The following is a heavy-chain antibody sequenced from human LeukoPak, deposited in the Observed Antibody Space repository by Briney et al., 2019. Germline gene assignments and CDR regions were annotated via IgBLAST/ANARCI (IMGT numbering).Heavy chain of an antibody. D-gene: IGHD2-15*01. CDR1: RFSISSGYY. Sequence: PSETLSLICTVSRFSISSGYYWGWIRQPPGKGLEWIGSIYHSGSTYYNPSLKSRVTISVDKSKNQFSLKLSSVTAADTAVYYCARGKGSGGYNPYFDYWGQGTLVTVSS. V-gene: IGHV4-38-2*02. J-gene: IGHJ4*02. CDR3: ARGKGSGGYNPYFDY. CDR2: IYHSGST.